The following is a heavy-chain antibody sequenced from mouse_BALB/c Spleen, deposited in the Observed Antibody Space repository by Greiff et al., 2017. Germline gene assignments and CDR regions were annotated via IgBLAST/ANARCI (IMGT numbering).Heavy chain of an antibody. Sequence: EVKVVESGGGLVKPGGSLKLSCAASGFTFSDYYMYWVRQTPEKRLEWVATISDGGSYTYYPDSVKGRFTISRDNAKNNLYLQMSSLKSEDTAMYYCARRNDGGYAMDYWGQGTSVTVSS. CDR2: ISDGGSYT. D-gene: IGHD2-12*01. V-gene: IGHV5-4*02. CDR1: GFTFSDYY. CDR3: ARRNDGGYAMDY. J-gene: IGHJ4*01.